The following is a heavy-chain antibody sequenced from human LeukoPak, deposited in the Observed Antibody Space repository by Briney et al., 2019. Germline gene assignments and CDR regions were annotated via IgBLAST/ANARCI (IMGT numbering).Heavy chain of an antibody. Sequence: SETLSLTCTVSGYSISSGYYWGWIRQPPGKGLEWIGSIYQSGNTYYNPSLKSRVTISVDTSKNQFSLKVRSVTAADTAVYNCARDWGMVRGVPPFDYWGQGTLVTVSS. CDR2: IYQSGNT. J-gene: IGHJ4*02. CDR3: ARDWGMVRGVPPFDY. CDR1: GYSISSGYY. D-gene: IGHD3-10*01. V-gene: IGHV4-38-2*02.